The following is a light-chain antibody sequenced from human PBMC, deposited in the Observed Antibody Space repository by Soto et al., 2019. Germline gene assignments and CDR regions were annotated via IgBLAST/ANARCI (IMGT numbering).Light chain of an antibody. J-gene: IGKJ1*01. CDR1: QSISSL. V-gene: IGKV1-5*01. Sequence: DIQMTQSPSTLSASVGDRVTITCRASQSISSLLAWYQQKPGKAPNLLIYDASSLEIGFPSRFSGSVTGTEFTLTISSLQPDDFATYHCQQDNSYPWTFGQGTKVEIK. CDR2: DAS. CDR3: QQDNSYPWT.